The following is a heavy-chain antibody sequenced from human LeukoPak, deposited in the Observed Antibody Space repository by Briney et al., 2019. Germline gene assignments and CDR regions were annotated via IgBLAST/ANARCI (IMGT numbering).Heavy chain of an antibody. CDR1: GFTFSSYA. D-gene: IGHD2-2*01. J-gene: IGHJ4*02. CDR3: AVGSTRMGGYFDY. V-gene: IGHV3-23*01. Sequence: GGSLRLSCAASGFTFSSYAMGWVRQAPGKGLEWVSAISGSGGSTYYADSVKGRFTISRDNSKNTLYLQMNSLRAEDTAVYYCAVGSTRMGGYFDYWGQGTLVTVSS. CDR2: ISGSGGST.